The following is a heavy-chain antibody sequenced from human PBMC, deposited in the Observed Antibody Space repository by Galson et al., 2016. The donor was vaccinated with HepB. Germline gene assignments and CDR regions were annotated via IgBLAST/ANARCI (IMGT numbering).Heavy chain of an antibody. V-gene: IGHV4-34*01. J-gene: IGHJ3*02. Sequence: TLSLTCAVYGGSFNGYCWTWIRQSPGKGLEWIGEVHQSGNINYNPSLKSRVTIPGDRSENQFSLKMTSVTAADTAVYFCARGLVVRGLSYYGSGKQSGGSFDIWGQGTMVTVSS. CDR1: GGSFNGYC. CDR3: ARGLVVRGLSYYGSGKQSGGSFDI. D-gene: IGHD3-10*01. CDR2: VHQSGNI.